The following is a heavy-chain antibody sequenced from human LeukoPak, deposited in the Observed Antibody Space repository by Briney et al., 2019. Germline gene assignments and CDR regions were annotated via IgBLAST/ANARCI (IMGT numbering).Heavy chain of an antibody. CDR2: ITNSSSYI. J-gene: IGHJ4*02. D-gene: IGHD2-21*02. CDR3: ARVRGDWDFDY. CDR1: GFTVSSNY. V-gene: IGHV3-21*01. Sequence: GGSLRLSCAASGFTVSSNYTTWVRQAPGKGLEYVSSITNSSSYIYYADSVKGRFTVSRDNAKNSLYLQMNSLRAEDTGVYYCARVRGDWDFDYWGQGTLVTVSS.